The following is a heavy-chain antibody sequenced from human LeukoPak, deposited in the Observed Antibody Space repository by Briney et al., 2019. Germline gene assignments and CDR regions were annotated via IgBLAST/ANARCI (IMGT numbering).Heavy chain of an antibody. CDR3: ARDRLQLQS. J-gene: IGHJ5*02. Sequence: SETLSLTCTVSGGSISSSSYYWGWIRQPPGKGLEWIGSIYYSGSTYYNPSLKSRVSMSVDTSKNQFSLKLNSVTAADTAVYYCARDRLQLQSWGQGTLVTVSS. V-gene: IGHV4-39*07. CDR1: GGSISSSSYY. CDR2: IYYSGST. D-gene: IGHD1-1*01.